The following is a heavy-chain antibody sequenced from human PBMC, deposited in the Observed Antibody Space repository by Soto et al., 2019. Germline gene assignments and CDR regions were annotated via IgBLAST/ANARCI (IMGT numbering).Heavy chain of an antibody. CDR3: ARGLGVGANYMAY. CDR1: GFTFSSYS. Sequence: LRLSCAASGFTFSSYSMNWVRQAPGKGLEWVSSISSSSSYIYYADSVKGRFTISRDNAKNSLYLQMNSLRAEDTAVYYCARGLGVGANYMAYWGQGTLVTVSS. V-gene: IGHV3-21*01. CDR2: ISSSSSYI. D-gene: IGHD1-26*01. J-gene: IGHJ4*02.